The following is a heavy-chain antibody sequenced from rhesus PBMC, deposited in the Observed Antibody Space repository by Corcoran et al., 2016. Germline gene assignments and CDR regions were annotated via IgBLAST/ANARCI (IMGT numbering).Heavy chain of an antibody. CDR3: AGSHCGDRGCYQAY. Sequence: QVQTQESGPGLLKPSETLSLTCGVSGASLGTYWWSWIRQPPGTGLGWVGEISGNYGSTYYHPSLESRATISKDASKNQFSLNLGSVTAADTAVYYCAGSHCGDRGCYQAYWGQGVLVTVSS. V-gene: IGHV4-80*01. D-gene: IGHD2-33*01. CDR2: ISGNYGST. CDR1: GASLGTYW. J-gene: IGHJ4*01.